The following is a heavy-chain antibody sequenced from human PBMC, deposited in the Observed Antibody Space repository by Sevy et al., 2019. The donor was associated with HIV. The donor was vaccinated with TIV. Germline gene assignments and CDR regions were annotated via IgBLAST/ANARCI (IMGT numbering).Heavy chain of an antibody. Sequence: ASVKVSCKAPGYTFTSYYMHWVRQAPGQGLEWMGIINPSGGSTSYAQKFQGRVTMTRDTSTSTVYMELSSLRSEDTAVYYCARVPHSSSWPDWFDPWGQGTLVTVSS. J-gene: IGHJ5*02. V-gene: IGHV1-46*01. CDR2: INPSGGST. D-gene: IGHD6-13*01. CDR1: GYTFTSYY. CDR3: ARVPHSSSWPDWFDP.